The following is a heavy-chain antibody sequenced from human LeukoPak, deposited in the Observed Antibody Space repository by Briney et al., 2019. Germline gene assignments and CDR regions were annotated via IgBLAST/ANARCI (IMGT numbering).Heavy chain of an antibody. Sequence: GRSLRLSCAASGFTFSSYGMHWVRQAPGKGLEWVAVIWYDGSNKYYADSVKGRFTISRDNSKNTLYLQMNSLRAEDTAVYYCVKEYSSSSVYYYYYMDVWGKGTTVTVSS. V-gene: IGHV3-33*06. J-gene: IGHJ6*03. D-gene: IGHD6-6*01. CDR3: VKEYSSSSVYYYYYMDV. CDR1: GFTFSSYG. CDR2: IWYDGSNK.